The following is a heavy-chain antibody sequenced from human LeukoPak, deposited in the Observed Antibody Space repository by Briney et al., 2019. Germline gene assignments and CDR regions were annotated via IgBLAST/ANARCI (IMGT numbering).Heavy chain of an antibody. CDR1: GGSFSGYY. V-gene: IGHV4-34*01. CDR3: ARRRKTYYDFWSGRYDY. D-gene: IGHD3-3*01. Sequence: KASETLSLTCAVYGGSFSGYYWSWIRQPPGKGLEWIGEINHSRSTNYNPSLKSRVTISVDTSKNQFSLKLSSVTAADTAVYYCARRRKTYYDFWSGRYDYWGQGTLVTVSS. J-gene: IGHJ4*02. CDR2: INHSRST.